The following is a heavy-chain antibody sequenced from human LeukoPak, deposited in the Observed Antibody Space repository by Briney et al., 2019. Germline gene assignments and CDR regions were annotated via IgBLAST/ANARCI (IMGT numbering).Heavy chain of an antibody. Sequence: ASVKVSCKASGYTFTGYYMHWVRQAPGQGLEWMGWINPNSGGTNYAQKFQGRVTMTRDTSISTAYMELSRLRSDDTAVYYCARGSIYDILTGYYRHPAFDIWGQGTMVTVSS. CDR1: GYTFTGYY. CDR2: INPNSGGT. J-gene: IGHJ3*02. D-gene: IGHD3-9*01. CDR3: ARGSIYDILTGYYRHPAFDI. V-gene: IGHV1-2*02.